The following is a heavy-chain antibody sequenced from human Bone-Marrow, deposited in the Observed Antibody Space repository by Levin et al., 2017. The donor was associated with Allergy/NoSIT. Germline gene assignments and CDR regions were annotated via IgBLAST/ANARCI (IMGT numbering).Heavy chain of an antibody. CDR1: GFIFSDFY. D-gene: IGHD3-22*01. V-gene: IGHV3-11*01. CDR2: ISGTSRTI. J-gene: IGHJ4*02. Sequence: GESLKISCTASGFIFSDFYMSWVRQAPGKGLEWLSEISGTSRTIYYADSVQGRFTISRDNAKNSLYLQMNSLRVEDTAVYYCARQEGIVVPAALAYWGQGTLLTVSS. CDR3: ARQEGIVVPAALAY.